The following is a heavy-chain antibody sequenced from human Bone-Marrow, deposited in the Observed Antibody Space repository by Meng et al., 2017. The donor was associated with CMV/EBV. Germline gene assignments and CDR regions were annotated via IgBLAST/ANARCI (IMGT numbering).Heavy chain of an antibody. V-gene: IGHV3-30*02. J-gene: IGHJ6*02. CDR2: IRYDGSNK. CDR3: ARVYDEGTIFGVVIPLYYYGMDV. Sequence: GESLKISCAASGFTFSSYGMHWVRQAPGKGLEWVAFIRYDGSNKYYADSVKGRFTISRDNSKNTLYLQMNSLRAEDTAVYYCARVYDEGTIFGVVIPLYYYGMDVWGQGTTVTVSS. D-gene: IGHD3-3*01. CDR1: GFTFSSYG.